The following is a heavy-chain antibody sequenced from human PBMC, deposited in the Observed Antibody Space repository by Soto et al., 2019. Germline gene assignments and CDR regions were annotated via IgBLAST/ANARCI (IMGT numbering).Heavy chain of an antibody. D-gene: IGHD3-22*01. CDR3: ARGSYYYDSSGYYHY. J-gene: IGHJ4*02. V-gene: IGHV4-28*03. CDR2: IYYSGTT. Sequence: PSETLSLTCAVSCYPISSSNWWGWIRQPPGKGMEWIGDIYYSGTTYYNPSLKSRVTMSVDTSKNQFSLKLSSVTASVTAVYYCARGSYYYDSSGYYHYWGQETLVTVSS. CDR1: CYPISSSNW.